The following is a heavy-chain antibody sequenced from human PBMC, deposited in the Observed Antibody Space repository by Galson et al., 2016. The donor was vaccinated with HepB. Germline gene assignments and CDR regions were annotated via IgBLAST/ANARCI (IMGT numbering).Heavy chain of an antibody. CDR3: ARGGPFSTSWYLDF. Sequence: SVKVSCKASGYSFTSVVMNWVRQAPGHGPEFMGWINTNTGDPMYAPGFTGRFVFSVDTSVSTAYLQIISLEADDSAVYYCARGGPFSTSWYLDFWGQGTLLTVSS. D-gene: IGHD6-13*01. J-gene: IGHJ4*02. V-gene: IGHV7-4-1*02. CDR2: INTNTGDP. CDR1: GYSFTSVV.